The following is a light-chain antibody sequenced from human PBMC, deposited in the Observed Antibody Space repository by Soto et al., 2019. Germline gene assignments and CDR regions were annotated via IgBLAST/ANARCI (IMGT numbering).Light chain of an antibody. Sequence: QSALTQPASVSGSPGQSITISCTGNSSEVGGYNYVSWYQHHPGKAPRLMIYASSNRPSGVSHRFSGSRSGNTASLTISGLQAEDEADYYCSSYTSGSTLYVFGTGTKVTVL. CDR2: ASS. J-gene: IGLJ1*01. V-gene: IGLV2-14*01. CDR1: SSEVGGYNY. CDR3: SSYTSGSTLYV.